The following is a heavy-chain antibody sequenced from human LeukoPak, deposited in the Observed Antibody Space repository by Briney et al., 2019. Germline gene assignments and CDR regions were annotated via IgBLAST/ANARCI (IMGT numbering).Heavy chain of an antibody. D-gene: IGHD5-12*01. J-gene: IGHJ5*02. CDR1: GGTFSGYY. Sequence: PSETLSLTCAVYGGTFSGYYWSWIRQPPGKRLEWVGESNDSGGTNYNPSLKSRVTISADKSKNQVSLKLTSVTAADTAVYYCARDRGYGDHPSWFDPWGQGTQVTVSS. V-gene: IGHV4-34*01. CDR3: ARDRGYGDHPSWFDP. CDR2: SNDSGGT.